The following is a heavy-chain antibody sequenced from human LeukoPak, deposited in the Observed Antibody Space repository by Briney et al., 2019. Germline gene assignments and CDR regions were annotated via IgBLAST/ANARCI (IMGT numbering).Heavy chain of an antibody. CDR3: ARHCRFVELSIYYMDD. J-gene: IGHJ6*03. Sequence: SETLSLTCAVYGGFFSGYYWSGIRQPPGKGLEWIGDINYSGSTNYNPSLKSRVTISVDTSKNQFSLKLSPVTAADTAVYYCARHCRFVELSIYYMDDWGKGTTVTISS. V-gene: IGHV4-34*01. CDR1: GGFFSGYY. D-gene: IGHD3-10*01. CDR2: INYSGST.